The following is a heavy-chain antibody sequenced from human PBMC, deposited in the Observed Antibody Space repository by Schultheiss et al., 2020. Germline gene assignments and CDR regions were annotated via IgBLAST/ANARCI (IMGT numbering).Heavy chain of an antibody. V-gene: IGHV3-30-3*01. D-gene: IGHD6-13*01. CDR3: ARDGAYSSSASIMDV. CDR1: GFTFSSYT. Sequence: LSLTCAASGFTFSSYTLHWVRQAPGKGLEWVAVISYDGSNKYYADSVKGRFTISRDNAKNSLYLQMNSLRAEDTAVYYCARDGAYSSSASIMDVWGQGTTVTVSS. J-gene: IGHJ6*02. CDR2: ISYDGSNK.